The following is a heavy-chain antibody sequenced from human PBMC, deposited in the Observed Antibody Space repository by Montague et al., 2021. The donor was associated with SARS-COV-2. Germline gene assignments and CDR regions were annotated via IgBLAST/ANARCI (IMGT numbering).Heavy chain of an antibody. CDR1: GGSFTGYY. Sequence: SETLSLTCAVYGGSFTGYYWTWIRQPPGKGLEWIGEINHSGSSNYNPSLESRVTMSVDTSKNQFSLRLNSVSAADTAVYYCARAQVTIFGVFIMLRAAGAVDVWGQGTTVTVSS. CDR3: ARAQVTIFGVFIMLRAAGAVDV. CDR2: INHSGSS. D-gene: IGHD3-3*01. V-gene: IGHV4-34*01. J-gene: IGHJ3*01.